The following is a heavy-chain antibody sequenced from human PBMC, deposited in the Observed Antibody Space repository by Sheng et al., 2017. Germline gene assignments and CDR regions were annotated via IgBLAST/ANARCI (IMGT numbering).Heavy chain of an antibody. Sequence: EVQLVESGGGLVQPGRSLRLSCTASGFTFGDYAMSWVRQAPGKGLEWVGFIRSKAYGGTTEYAASVKGRFTISRDDSKSIAYLQMNSLKTEDTAVYYCTRVTMAYGMDVWGQGTTVTVSS. CDR1: GFTFGDYA. V-gene: IGHV3-49*04. J-gene: IGHJ6*02. CDR2: IRSKAYGGTT. D-gene: IGHD3-3*01. CDR3: TRVTMAYGMDV.